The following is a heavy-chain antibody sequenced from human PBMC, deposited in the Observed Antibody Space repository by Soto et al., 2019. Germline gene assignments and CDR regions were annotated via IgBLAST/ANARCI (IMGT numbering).Heavy chain of an antibody. CDR1: GFSFHNDW. V-gene: IGHV3-15*01. D-gene: IGHD4-17*01. CDR3: VTEQYFDYGDYEGYYFDL. CDR2: IKSSFDGGTV. Sequence: EVQLAESGGGVVMPGGSLRLSCSASGFSFHNDWMSWVRQAPGKGLEWVGRIKSSFDGGTVDYAAPVKGRFIISKDDSETKLYLRMNSLKIDGAALYYCVTEQYFDYGDYEGYYFDLWGQGTLVSVSS. J-gene: IGHJ4*02.